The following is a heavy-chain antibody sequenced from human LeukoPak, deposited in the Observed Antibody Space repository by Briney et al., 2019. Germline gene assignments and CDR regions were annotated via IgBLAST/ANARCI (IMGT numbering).Heavy chain of an antibody. CDR3: AKGGGGYSSSWGANQIGY. CDR1: GFTCSSYG. Sequence: GRSLRLSCAASGFTCSSYGMHWVRQAPGKGQEWVAVISYDGSNKYYADSVKGRFTISRDNSKNTLYLQMNSLRAEDTAVYYCAKGGGGYSSSWGANQIGYWGQGTLVTVSS. D-gene: IGHD6-13*01. V-gene: IGHV3-30*18. CDR2: ISYDGSNK. J-gene: IGHJ4*02.